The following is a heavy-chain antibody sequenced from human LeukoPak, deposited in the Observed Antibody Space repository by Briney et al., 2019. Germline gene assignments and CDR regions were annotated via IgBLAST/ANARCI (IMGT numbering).Heavy chain of an antibody. Sequence: GGSLRLSCAASGFTFSSYSMNWVRQAPGKGLEWVSSISSSSSYIYYADSVKGRFTISRDNAKNSLYLQMNSLRAEDTAVYYCARDRPYSSGWYPGPFDPWGQGTLVTVSS. V-gene: IGHV3-21*01. J-gene: IGHJ5*02. CDR2: ISSSSSYI. CDR1: GFTFSSYS. D-gene: IGHD6-19*01. CDR3: ARDRPYSSGWYPGPFDP.